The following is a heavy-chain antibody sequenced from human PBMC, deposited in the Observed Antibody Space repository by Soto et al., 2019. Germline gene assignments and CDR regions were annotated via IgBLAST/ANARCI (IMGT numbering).Heavy chain of an antibody. Sequence: EVLLLESGGGLVRRGGSLRLSCGVSGFTFSSYAMSWVRQAPGKGLEWVSGISGSGTTTHYADSVKGRFTISRDNSKNTLYLQMNSLRAEDTAVYYCAKRHLEWQHCSRTTCYPFDHWGQGTLVTVSS. CDR1: GFTFSSYA. V-gene: IGHV3-23*01. CDR3: AKRHLEWQHCSRTTCYPFDH. CDR2: ISGSGTTT. J-gene: IGHJ4*02. D-gene: IGHD2-2*01.